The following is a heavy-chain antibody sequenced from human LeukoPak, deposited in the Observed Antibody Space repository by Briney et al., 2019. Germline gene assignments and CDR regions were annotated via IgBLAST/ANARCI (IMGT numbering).Heavy chain of an antibody. CDR1: GYSISSGYY. V-gene: IGHV4-38-2*02. J-gene: IGHJ2*01. Sequence: SETLSLTCTVSGYSISSGYYWGWIRQPPGKGLEWIGSIYHSGSAYYNPSLKSRVTISVDTSKNQFSLKLSSVTAADTAVYYCARQWQWLVRVDWYFDLWGRGTLVTVSS. CDR2: IYHSGSA. D-gene: IGHD6-19*01. CDR3: ARQWQWLVRVDWYFDL.